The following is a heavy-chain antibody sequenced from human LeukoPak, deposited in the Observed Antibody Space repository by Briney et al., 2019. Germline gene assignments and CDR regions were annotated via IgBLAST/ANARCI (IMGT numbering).Heavy chain of an antibody. CDR2: IYYSGAT. V-gene: IGHV4-39*07. J-gene: IGHJ4*02. D-gene: IGHD4-23*01. CDR3: ARASLEYGGNSAFDY. CDR1: GDSIISTNYY. Sequence: PSETLSLTCTVSGDSIISTNYYWGWIRQPPGKGLEWIGHIYYSGATNYNPSLKSRVTISVDTSKNQFSLKLSSVTAADTAVYYCARASLEYGGNSAFDYWGQGTLVTVSS.